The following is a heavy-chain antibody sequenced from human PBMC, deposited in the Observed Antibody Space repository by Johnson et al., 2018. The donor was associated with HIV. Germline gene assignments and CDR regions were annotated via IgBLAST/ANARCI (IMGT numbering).Heavy chain of an antibody. CDR2: LKSRTDGEKA. V-gene: IGHV3-15*01. Sequence: VQLVESGGGLVKPGGSLRLSCAASGFTFTNAWMHWVRQAPGKGLEWVGRLKSRTDGEKADYAAPVKGRFTISRDDSKNTLYLQMNSLKTEDTALYYCTTDVPGGPYYNAFDIWGQGTMVTVSS. D-gene: IGHD1-26*01. CDR3: TTDVPGGPYYNAFDI. CDR1: GFTFTNAW. J-gene: IGHJ3*02.